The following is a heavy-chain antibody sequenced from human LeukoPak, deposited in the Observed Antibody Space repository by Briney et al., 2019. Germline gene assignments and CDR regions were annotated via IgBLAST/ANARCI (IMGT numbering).Heavy chain of an antibody. D-gene: IGHD3-10*01. J-gene: IGHJ6*02. Sequence: ASVKVSCKASGGTFSSYAISWVRQAPGQGLEWMGRIIPILGIANYAQKFQGRVTITADKSTSTAYMELSSLRSEDTAVYYCVRSPKITMVRGGGYYYGMDVWGQGTTVTGSS. CDR3: VRSPKITMVRGGGYYYGMDV. CDR1: GGTFSSYA. V-gene: IGHV1-69*04. CDR2: IIPILGIA.